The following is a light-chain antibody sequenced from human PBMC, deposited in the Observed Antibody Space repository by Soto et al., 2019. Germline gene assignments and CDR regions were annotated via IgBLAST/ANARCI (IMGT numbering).Light chain of an antibody. CDR1: QSTSSY. V-gene: IGKV1-39*01. Sequence: DIPMTQSPSSLSASVGDRATITCRASQSTSSYLNWYQQKPGKAPKLLIYAASSLQSGVPSRFGGSESGTDFTLTISSLQPEDFAAYYCQQSYFTPVTFGQGTKVEIK. CDR2: AAS. J-gene: IGKJ1*01. CDR3: QQSYFTPVT.